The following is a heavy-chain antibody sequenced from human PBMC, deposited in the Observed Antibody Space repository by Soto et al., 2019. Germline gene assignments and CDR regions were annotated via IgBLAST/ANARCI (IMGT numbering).Heavy chain of an antibody. CDR2: INHSGST. J-gene: IGHJ4*02. Sequence: SETLSLTCTVSGGSISSYYWSWIRQPPGKGLEWIGEINHSGSTNYNPSLKSRVTISVDTSKNQFSLKLSSVTAADTAVYYCARGLDSSGLDYWGQGTLVTVSS. V-gene: IGHV4-34*01. CDR3: ARGLDSSGLDY. D-gene: IGHD6-19*01. CDR1: GGSISSYY.